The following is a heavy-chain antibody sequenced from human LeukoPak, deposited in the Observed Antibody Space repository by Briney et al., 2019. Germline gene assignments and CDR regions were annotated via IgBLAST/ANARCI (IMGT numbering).Heavy chain of an antibody. Sequence: LSLTCTVSGGSISSYYWSWIRQPPGKGLEWVSYISSSGSTIYYADSVKGRFTISRDNAKNSLYLQMNSLRAEDTAVYYCASYCTNGVCYLYWGQGTLVTVSS. D-gene: IGHD2-8*01. CDR1: GGSISSYY. J-gene: IGHJ4*02. V-gene: IGHV3-11*04. CDR3: ASYCTNGVCYLY. CDR2: ISSSGSTI.